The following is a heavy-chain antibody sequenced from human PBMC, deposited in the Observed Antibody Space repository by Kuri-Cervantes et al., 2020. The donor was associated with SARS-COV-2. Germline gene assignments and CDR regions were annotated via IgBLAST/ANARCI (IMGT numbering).Heavy chain of an antibody. Sequence: GESLKISCAASGFNFSSYAMHWVRQAPGKGLEWVAVISYDGSNKYYADSVKGRFTISRDNSKNTLYLQMNSLRAEDTAVYYCARYGYSYGLGPRGAFDIWGQGTMVTVSS. CDR3: ARYGYSYGLGPRGAFDI. CDR2: ISYDGSNK. D-gene: IGHD5-18*01. V-gene: IGHV3-30*04. CDR1: GFNFSSYA. J-gene: IGHJ3*02.